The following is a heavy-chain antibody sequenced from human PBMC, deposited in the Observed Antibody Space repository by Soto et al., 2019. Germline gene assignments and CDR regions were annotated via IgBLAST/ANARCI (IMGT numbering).Heavy chain of an antibody. D-gene: IGHD3-3*01. V-gene: IGHV3-23*01. J-gene: IGHJ6*02. Sequence: PGGSLRLSCAASGFTFNTYAMSWVRQAPGRGLEWVSAITGGDDTTHYADSVKGRFTISRDNSKNTLYLQMRSLRAEDTALYYCTRMSESMGWFGNNGPPSHSYGMDVWGQGTTVTVSS. CDR3: TRMSESMGWFGNNGPPSHSYGMDV. CDR1: GFTFNTYA. CDR2: ITGGDDTT.